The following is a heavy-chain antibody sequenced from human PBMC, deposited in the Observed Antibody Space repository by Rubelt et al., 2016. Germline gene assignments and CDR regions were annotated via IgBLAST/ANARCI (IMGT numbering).Heavy chain of an antibody. CDR3: ARDLGTGSRTSLGY. V-gene: IGHV3-30*04. J-gene: IGHJ4*02. D-gene: IGHD2-8*02. Sequence: GFSFRNYSIHWVRQAPGKGLEWVAIISHDGSKKYYADSVKGRFSISRDNSKNTLYLQMISLGAEDTAVYYCARDLGTGSRTSLGYWGQGTLVTVSS. CDR1: GFSFRNYS. CDR2: ISHDGSKK.